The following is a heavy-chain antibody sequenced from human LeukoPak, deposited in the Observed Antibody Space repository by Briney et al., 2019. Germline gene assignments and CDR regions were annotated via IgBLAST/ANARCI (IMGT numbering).Heavy chain of an antibody. V-gene: IGHV3-33*06. Sequence: GGSLRLSCAASGFTFSSYGMHWVCQAPGKGLEWVAVIWYDGSNKYYADSVKGRFTISRDNSKNTLYLQMNSLRAEDTAVYYCAKDGGPAHLDAFDIWGQGTMVTVSS. CDR1: GFTFSSYG. D-gene: IGHD4-23*01. J-gene: IGHJ3*02. CDR2: IWYDGSNK. CDR3: AKDGGPAHLDAFDI.